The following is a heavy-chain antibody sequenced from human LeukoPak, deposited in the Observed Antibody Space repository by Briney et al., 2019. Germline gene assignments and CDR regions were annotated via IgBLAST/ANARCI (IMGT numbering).Heavy chain of an antibody. CDR1: GFPFSHYE. J-gene: IGHJ4*02. Sequence: GGPLRLSCKASGFPFSHYEMNWLRQAPGKGLEWVSYISSSGYTIYYADSVKGRFTISRDNAKNSLYLQMNSLRAEDTAVYYCAIEDCSSTSCYDPSVSDYWGQGTLVTVSS. V-gene: IGHV3-48*03. CDR2: ISSSGYTI. CDR3: AIEDCSSTSCYDPSVSDY. D-gene: IGHD2-2*01.